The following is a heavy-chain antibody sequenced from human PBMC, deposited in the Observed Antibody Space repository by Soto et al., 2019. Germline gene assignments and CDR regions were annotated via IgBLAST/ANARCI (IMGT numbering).Heavy chain of an antibody. J-gene: IGHJ4*02. V-gene: IGHV3-23*01. CDR2: ISGSGGST. CDR3: AKSRRGYDSSGYDY. CDR1: GFTFSSYA. Sequence: GGSLRLSCGASGFTFSSYAMNWVRQAPGKGLKWVSAISGSGGSTYYADSVKGRFSISRDNSKNTLYLQMNSLRAEDTAVYYCAKSRRGYDSSGYDYWGPGTLVPVSS. D-gene: IGHD3-22*01.